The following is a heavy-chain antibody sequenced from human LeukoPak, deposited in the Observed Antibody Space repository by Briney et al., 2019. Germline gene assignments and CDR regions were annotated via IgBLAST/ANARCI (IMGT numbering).Heavy chain of an antibody. CDR1: GYTFTSYD. J-gene: IGHJ5*02. Sequence: ASVKVSCKASGYTFTSYDINWVRQATGQGLEWMGWMNPNSGNTGYAQKFQGRVTMTRNTSISTAYMELSSLRSEDTAVYYCARVGLGYCSGGSCYGDWFDPWGQGTLVTVFS. V-gene: IGHV1-8*01. D-gene: IGHD2-15*01. CDR2: MNPNSGNT. CDR3: ARVGLGYCSGGSCYGDWFDP.